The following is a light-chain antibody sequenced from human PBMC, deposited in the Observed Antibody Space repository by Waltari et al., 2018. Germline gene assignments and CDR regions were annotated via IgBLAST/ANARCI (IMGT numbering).Light chain of an antibody. Sequence: QSVLPQPPSASGTPGHSVTISCSGSPSNIGPNLVSWYQQLPGKAPKLLIYNNNQRPSGVPDRFSDSKSGTSASLAISGLRSEDEAEYYCAVWDERVRGRVFGGGTKLTVL. J-gene: IGLJ3*02. CDR2: NNN. CDR3: AVWDERVRGRV. CDR1: PSNIGPNL. V-gene: IGLV1-47*02.